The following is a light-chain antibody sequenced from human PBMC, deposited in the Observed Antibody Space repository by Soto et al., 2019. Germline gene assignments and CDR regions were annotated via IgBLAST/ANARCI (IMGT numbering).Light chain of an antibody. CDR3: MLALQTPRT. Sequence: DIVMTQSPLSLPVTPGEPASISCRSSQSLLYRNGYYYLDWYLQKPGQSPRLLIYLVSNRASGVPDRMSGSGSGRDFTLKISRVEAEDVGVYYCMLALQTPRTFGQGTKLEIK. CDR1: QSLLYRNGYYY. J-gene: IGKJ2*01. V-gene: IGKV2-28*01. CDR2: LVS.